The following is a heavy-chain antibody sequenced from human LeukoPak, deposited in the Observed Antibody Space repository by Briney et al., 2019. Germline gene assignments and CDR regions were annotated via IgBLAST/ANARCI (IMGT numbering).Heavy chain of an antibody. CDR1: GGSISSYY. D-gene: IGHD7-27*01. CDR3: ASGLGNYYGMDV. V-gene: IGHV4-59*01. Sequence: SETLSLTCTVSGGSISSYYWSWIRQPPGKGLEWIGYIYYSGGTNYNPSLKSRVTISVDTSKNQFSLKLSSVTAADTAVYYCASGLGNYYGMDVWGQGTTVTVSS. CDR2: IYYSGGT. J-gene: IGHJ6*02.